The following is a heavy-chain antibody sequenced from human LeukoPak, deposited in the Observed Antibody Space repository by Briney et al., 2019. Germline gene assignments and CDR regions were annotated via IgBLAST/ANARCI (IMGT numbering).Heavy chain of an antibody. V-gene: IGHV3-30*18. D-gene: IGHD3-10*01. Sequence: GRSLRLSCAASGFTFSSYGMHWVRQASGKGLEWVAVISYDGSNKYYADSVKGRFTISRDNSKNTLYLQMNSLRAEDTAVYYCAKAMVRGEGYGMDVWGKGTTVTVSS. J-gene: IGHJ6*04. CDR2: ISYDGSNK. CDR3: AKAMVRGEGYGMDV. CDR1: GFTFSSYG.